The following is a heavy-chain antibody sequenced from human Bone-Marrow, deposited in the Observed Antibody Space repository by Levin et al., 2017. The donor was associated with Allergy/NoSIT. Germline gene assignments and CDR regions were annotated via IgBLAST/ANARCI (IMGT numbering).Heavy chain of an antibody. D-gene: IGHD2-15*01. CDR1: GFTFVSYA. V-gene: IGHV3-23*01. J-gene: IGHJ4*02. CDR2: VTGSGGAT. Sequence: VASVKVSCATSGFTFVSYAMSWVRQAPGKGLEWVSTVTGSGGATDYADSVKGRFIISRDNSKNTVYLQMNSLRAEDTAIYYCAKDRLLPYHTSGFDSWGQGTLAIVSS. CDR3: AKDRLLPYHTSGFDS.